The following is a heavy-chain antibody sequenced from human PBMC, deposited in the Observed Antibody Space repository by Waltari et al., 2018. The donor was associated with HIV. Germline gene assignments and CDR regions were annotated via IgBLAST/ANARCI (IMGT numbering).Heavy chain of an antibody. CDR1: GFTFNRYA. CDR3: AKKFGHYDLLTAFDY. V-gene: IGHV3-23*01. CDR2: ITDTGEST. Sequence: VELLESGGGLEQPGGSLRLSCAASGFTFNRYAMALVRQAPGKGLEWVSLITDTGESTYYADSVKGRFTISRDNAKKTVYLHMNGLRAEDTAVYYCAKKFGHYDLLTAFDYWGQGTLVIVSS. J-gene: IGHJ4*02. D-gene: IGHD3-9*01.